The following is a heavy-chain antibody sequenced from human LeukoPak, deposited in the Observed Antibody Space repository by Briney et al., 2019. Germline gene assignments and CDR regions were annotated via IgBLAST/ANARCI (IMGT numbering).Heavy chain of an antibody. CDR2: IYYSGST. J-gene: IGHJ6*03. D-gene: IGHD3-3*01. Sequence: SETLSLTCTVSGGSISSSSYYWGWIRQPPGKGLEWIGSIYYSGSTYYNPSLKSRVTISVDTSKNQFSLKLSSVTAADTAVYYCARGGFWSGYSGYYYYMDVWGKGTTVTVSS. CDR3: ARGGFWSGYSGYYYYMDV. CDR1: GGSISSSSYY. V-gene: IGHV4-39*07.